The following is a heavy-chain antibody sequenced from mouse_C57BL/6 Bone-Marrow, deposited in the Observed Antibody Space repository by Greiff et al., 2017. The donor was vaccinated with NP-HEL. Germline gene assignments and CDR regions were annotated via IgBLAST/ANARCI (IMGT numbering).Heavy chain of an antibody. V-gene: IGHV1-62-2*01. CDR3: ARHSPFYGSSYSYWYFDV. CDR2: FYPGSGGI. Sequence: QVQLQQSGAELVKPGASVKLSCKASGYTFTEYTIHWVKQRSGQGLEWIGWFYPGSGGIKYNEKFKDKATLTADKSSSTVYMELIRLTSEDSAVYFCARHSPFYGSSYSYWYFDVWGTGTTVTVSS. J-gene: IGHJ1*03. CDR1: GYTFTEYT. D-gene: IGHD1-1*01.